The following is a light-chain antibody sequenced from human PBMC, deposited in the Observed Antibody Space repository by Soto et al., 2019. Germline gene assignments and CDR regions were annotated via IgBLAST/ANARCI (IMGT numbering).Light chain of an antibody. CDR3: LQYDRLPLI. CDR1: QDITKS. CDR2: ATS. V-gene: IGKV1-33*01. Sequence: DIQMTQSPSSLSASVGDRVTITCQASQDITKSLNWYQQKPGKAPNLLIYATSNLEKGVPSRFSGAGSGTHFTSTFSSLQPEDLATYYCLQYDRLPLIFGPGTTVDL. J-gene: IGKJ3*01.